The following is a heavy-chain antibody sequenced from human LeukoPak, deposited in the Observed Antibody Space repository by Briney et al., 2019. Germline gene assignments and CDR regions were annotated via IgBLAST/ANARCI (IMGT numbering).Heavy chain of an antibody. J-gene: IGHJ3*02. Sequence: GESLKISCKGSGYSFTSYWIGWVRQMPGKGLEWMGIIYPGDSDTRCSPSFQGQVTISADKSISTAYLQWSSLKASDTAMYYCARLTPGYCSGGSCPKVAFDIWGQGTMVTVSS. CDR3: ARLTPGYCSGGSCPKVAFDI. V-gene: IGHV5-51*01. CDR2: IYPGDSDT. D-gene: IGHD2-15*01. CDR1: GYSFTSYW.